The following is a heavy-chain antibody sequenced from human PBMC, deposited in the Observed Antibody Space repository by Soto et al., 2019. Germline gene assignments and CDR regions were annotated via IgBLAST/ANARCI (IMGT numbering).Heavy chain of an antibody. CDR1: GYSFTHYG. Sequence: ASVKVSCKASGYSFTHYGITWVRQAPGQGLEWMGWISPYNGNTNYGQTLQGRVTLTTDTSTSTVYMELRSLRSDDTAVYYCARMIPSRSSWYANYYYYGMDVWGQGTTVTVSS. V-gene: IGHV1-18*01. CDR3: ARMIPSRSSWYANYYYYGMDV. CDR2: ISPYNGNT. D-gene: IGHD6-13*01. J-gene: IGHJ6*02.